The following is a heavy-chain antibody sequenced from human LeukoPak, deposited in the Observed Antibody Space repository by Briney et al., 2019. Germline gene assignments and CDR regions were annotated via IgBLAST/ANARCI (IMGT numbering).Heavy chain of an antibody. D-gene: IGHD3-10*01. Sequence: PSETLSLTCAVYGESFSGHYWTWIRQPPGRGLEWMGEINHSGSTTSNPSPNNRAPISVATSKTQFPLILTSVTPEDTAVYYCARPRYGSGSLDSWGQGTLVTVSS. V-gene: IGHV4-34*01. J-gene: IGHJ4*02. CDR1: GESFSGHY. CDR3: ARPRYGSGSLDS. CDR2: INHSGST.